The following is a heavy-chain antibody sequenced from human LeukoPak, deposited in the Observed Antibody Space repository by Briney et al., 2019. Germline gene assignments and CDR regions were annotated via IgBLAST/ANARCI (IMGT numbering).Heavy chain of an antibody. V-gene: IGHV4-61*02. CDR2: IYTSGST. CDR3: ARDWGFQWLDP. D-gene: IGHD3-16*01. CDR1: GGSITSGSYY. J-gene: IGHJ5*02. Sequence: SQTLSLTCTVSGGSITSGSYYWSWIRQPAGKGREWIGRIYTSGSTNYNPSLESRLTISADTSKNQFSLKVRSVTAADTAVYYCARDWGFQWLDPWGQGTLVTVSS.